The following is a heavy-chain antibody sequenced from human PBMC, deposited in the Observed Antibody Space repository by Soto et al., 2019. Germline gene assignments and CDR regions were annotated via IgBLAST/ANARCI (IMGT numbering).Heavy chain of an antibody. D-gene: IGHD3-16*02. CDR2: IYYSGST. J-gene: IGHJ3*02. Sequence: SETLSLTCTVSGGSISSSSYYWGWIRQPPGKGLEWIGSIYYSGSTYYNPSLKSRVTISVDTSKNQFSLKLSSVTAADTAVYYCARTMITFGGVIVSGDAFDIWGQGTMVTVSS. CDR1: GGSISSSSYY. V-gene: IGHV4-39*01. CDR3: ARTMITFGGVIVSGDAFDI.